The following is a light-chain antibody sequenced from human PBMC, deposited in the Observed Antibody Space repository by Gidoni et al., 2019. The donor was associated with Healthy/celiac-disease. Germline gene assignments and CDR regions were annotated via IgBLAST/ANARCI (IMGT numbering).Light chain of an antibody. CDR1: QSVSSSY. J-gene: IGKJ5*01. V-gene: IGKV3-20*01. Sequence: ETVFTQSPGTLSLSPGERDTLSCRARQSVSSSYLAGYQQKPGEAPRILIDGEASRATGSPERFSGSGSGTDVTLTISRLEPEDVAVYYCQQYGSSHPITFGQGTRLEIK. CDR3: QQYGSSHPIT. CDR2: GEA.